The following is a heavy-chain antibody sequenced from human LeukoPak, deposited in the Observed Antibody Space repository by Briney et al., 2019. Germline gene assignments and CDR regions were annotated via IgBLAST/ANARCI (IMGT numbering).Heavy chain of an antibody. Sequence: SETLSLTCTVSGGSISSCSYYWGWIRQPPGKGLEWIGSIYYSGSTYYNPSLKSRVTISVDTSKNQFSLKLSSVTAADTAVYYCARGRNPSAGKTTDYWGQGTLVTVSS. J-gene: IGHJ4*02. D-gene: IGHD6-13*01. CDR1: GGSISSCSYY. CDR3: ARGRNPSAGKTTDY. V-gene: IGHV4-39*01. CDR2: IYYSGST.